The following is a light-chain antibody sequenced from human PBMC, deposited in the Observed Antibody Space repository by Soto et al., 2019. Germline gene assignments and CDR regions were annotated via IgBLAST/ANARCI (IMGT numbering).Light chain of an antibody. J-gene: IGKJ1*01. Sequence: DIQMTQSPSSVSPSVGDSVTISCRASDEIYTSLAWYHQKPGRAPKXLIYGASNLHTGVSARFRVIVSGSDLSLTLSSLQPDDSGIYDGQYYTLYSGPFGQGTKVDIK. CDR1: DEIYTS. CDR3: QYYTLYSGP. V-gene: IGKV1-5*01. CDR2: GAS.